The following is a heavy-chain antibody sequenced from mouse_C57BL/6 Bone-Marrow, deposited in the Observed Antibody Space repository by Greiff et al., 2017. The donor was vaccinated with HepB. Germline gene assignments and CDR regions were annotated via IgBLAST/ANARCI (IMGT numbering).Heavy chain of an antibody. CDR1: GFTFSSYG. J-gene: IGHJ2*01. CDR3: ASRDDSNYHDY. V-gene: IGHV5-6*01. D-gene: IGHD1-1*01. Sequence: EVQVVEPGGDLVKPGGSLKLSCAASGFTFSSYGMSWVRQTPDKRLEWVASISSGGSYTYYPDSVKGRFTITIDNAKNTLYLQMSSLKSEDTAVYYCASRDDSNYHDYWGQGTTLTVSA. CDR2: ISSGGSYT.